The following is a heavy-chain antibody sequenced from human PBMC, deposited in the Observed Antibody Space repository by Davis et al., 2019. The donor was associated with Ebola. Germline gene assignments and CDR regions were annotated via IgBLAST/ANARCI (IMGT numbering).Heavy chain of an antibody. V-gene: IGHV3-74*01. CDR1: GFTFSNYW. CDR2: FTTHGSSP. Sequence: PGGSLRLFCAASGFTFSNYWMHXXXXXXXXXXXXXXLFTTHGSSPTYADSVKGRFTISRDNAKNSLYLQMNSLRAEDTAVFYCAKRATVKVAGANYYNAMDVWGKGTTVTVSS. J-gene: IGHJ6*04. CDR3: AKRATVKVAGANYYNAMDV. D-gene: IGHD6-19*01.